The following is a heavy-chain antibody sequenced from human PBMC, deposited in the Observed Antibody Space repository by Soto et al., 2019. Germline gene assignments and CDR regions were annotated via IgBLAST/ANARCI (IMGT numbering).Heavy chain of an antibody. D-gene: IGHD3-22*01. CDR1: GFTFSNAW. Sequence: GGSLRLSCSASGFTFSNAWMSWVRQAPGKGLEWVGRIKSKTDGGTTDYAAPVKGRFTISRDDSKNTLYLQMNSLKTEDTAVYYFTTIFYYYDSSGLLQGHSDYCGQGPLVIVSS. CDR3: TTIFYYYDSSGLLQGHSDY. CDR2: IKSKTDGGTT. V-gene: IGHV3-15*01. J-gene: IGHJ4*02.